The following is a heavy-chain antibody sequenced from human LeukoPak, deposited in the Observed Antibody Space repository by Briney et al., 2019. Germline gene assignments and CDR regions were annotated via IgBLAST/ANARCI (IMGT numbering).Heavy chain of an antibody. Sequence: GGSLRLSCAASGFTFSSYEMNWVRQAPGKGLEWVSYISSSGSTIYYADSVKGRFTISRDNAKNTLYLQMNSLRAEDTAVYYCARSLSGSYDYWGQGTLVTVSS. CDR3: ARSLSGSYDY. CDR1: GFTFSSYE. V-gene: IGHV3-48*03. CDR2: ISSSGSTI. J-gene: IGHJ4*02. D-gene: IGHD1-26*01.